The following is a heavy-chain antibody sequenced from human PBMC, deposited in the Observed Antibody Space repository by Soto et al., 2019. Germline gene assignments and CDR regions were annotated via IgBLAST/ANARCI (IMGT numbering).Heavy chain of an antibody. CDR1: GYSFTSYW. CDR2: IDPSDSYT. CDR3: AREGDIAARPEDNWFDP. J-gene: IGHJ5*02. Sequence: GESLKISRKGSGYSFTSYWISWVRQMPGKGLEWMGRIDPSDSYTNYSPSFQGHVTISADKSISTAYLQWSSLKASDTAMYYCAREGDIAARPEDNWFDPWGQGTLVTVSS. V-gene: IGHV5-10-1*01. D-gene: IGHD6-6*01.